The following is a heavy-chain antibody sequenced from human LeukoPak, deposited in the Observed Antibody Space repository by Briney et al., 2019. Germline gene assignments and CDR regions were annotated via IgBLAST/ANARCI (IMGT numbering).Heavy chain of an antibody. CDR3: ARHKELSRGSASYHYYYYMDV. Sequence: SETLSLTCTVPGGSISSYYGSCIREPAGKGLEGSGGIYTSGITNYNPSLKSRVTMSVDTSKNQFSLKLSSVPAADTAVYYCARHKELSRGSASYHYYYYMDVWGKGTTVTVSS. D-gene: IGHD3-16*02. CDR1: GGSISSYY. J-gene: IGHJ6*03. CDR2: IYTSGIT. V-gene: IGHV4-4*07.